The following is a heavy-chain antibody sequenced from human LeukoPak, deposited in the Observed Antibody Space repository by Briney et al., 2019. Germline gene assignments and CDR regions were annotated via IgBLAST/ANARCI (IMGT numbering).Heavy chain of an antibody. CDR1: GGSISSYY. Sequence: SETLSLTCTVSGGSISSYYWSWIRQPPGKGLEWIGYIYYSGSTNYNPSLKSRVTISVDTSKNQFSLKLSSVTAADTAVYYCARLWFGELLPHDAFDIWGQGTMVTVSS. CDR3: ARLWFGELLPHDAFDI. V-gene: IGHV4-59*01. D-gene: IGHD3-10*01. J-gene: IGHJ3*02. CDR2: IYYSGST.